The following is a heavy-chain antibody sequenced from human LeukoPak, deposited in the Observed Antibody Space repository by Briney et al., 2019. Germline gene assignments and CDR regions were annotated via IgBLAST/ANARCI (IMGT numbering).Heavy chain of an antibody. V-gene: IGHV3-21*01. D-gene: IGHD3-10*01. J-gene: IGHJ4*02. CDR1: GFTLSTYS. CDR3: AKEMAYYYGSGTFDY. Sequence: GGSLRLSCVASGFTLSTYSMNWVRQAPGKGLEWVSFISTSSNYIYYADSVKGRFTISRDNSKNTLYLQMNSLRAEDTAVYYCAKEMAYYYGSGTFDYWGQGTLVTVSS. CDR2: ISTSSNYI.